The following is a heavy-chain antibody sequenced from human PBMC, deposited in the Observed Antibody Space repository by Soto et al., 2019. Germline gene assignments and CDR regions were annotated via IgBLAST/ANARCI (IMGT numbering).Heavy chain of an antibody. D-gene: IGHD3-22*01. CDR2: IYPGDSDT. CDR3: ATAYYYDSSGYRDAFDI. CDR1: GYSFTSYW. V-gene: IGHV5-51*01. J-gene: IGHJ3*02. Sequence: GESLKISCQGSGYSFTSYWIGWVRQMPGKGLEWMGIIYPGDSDTRYSPSFQGQVTISADKSISTAYLQWSSLKASDTAMYYCATAYYYDSSGYRDAFDIWGQGTMVTVSS.